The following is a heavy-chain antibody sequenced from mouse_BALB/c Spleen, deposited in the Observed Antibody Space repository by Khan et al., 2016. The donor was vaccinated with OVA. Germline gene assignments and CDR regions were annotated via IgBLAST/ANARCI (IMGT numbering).Heavy chain of an antibody. CDR1: GFSLTSYG. J-gene: IGHJ2*01. Sequence: VQLQESGPGLVQPSQSLSITCTVSGFSLTSYGVHWVRQSPGKGLEWLGVIWSGGSTDTNAAFISRLSISNDNSKSHVFFNMNSLQADDTAIYYCVRNWYYFDYWGQGTTLTVSS. CDR3: VRNWYYFDY. CDR2: IWSGGST. V-gene: IGHV2-2-2*01.